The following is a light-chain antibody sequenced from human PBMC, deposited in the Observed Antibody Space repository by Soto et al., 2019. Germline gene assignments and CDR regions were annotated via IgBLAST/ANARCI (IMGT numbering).Light chain of an antibody. J-gene: IGLJ3*02. CDR3: SSYAGSRV. CDR2: EVS. CDR1: SSDVGDYIY. Sequence: QSALTQPPSASGSPGQSVTISCTGTSSDVGDYIYVSWYQQHPGKAPKLMIYEVSKRPSGVPDRFSGSKSGNTASLTVSGLQAEDEADYYCSSYAGSRVFGGGTKLTVL. V-gene: IGLV2-8*01.